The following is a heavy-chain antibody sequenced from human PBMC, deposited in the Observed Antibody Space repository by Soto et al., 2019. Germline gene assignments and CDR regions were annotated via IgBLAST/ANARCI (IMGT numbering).Heavy chain of an antibody. Sequence: GGSLRLSCAASGFTFSTYWMSWVRQAPGKGLEWVANIKQDGGELYYVDSVKGRFTVSRDNANNSLYLQMSSLRLEDTAVYYCARRSSSGTIFDYWGQGTLVTVSS. CDR1: GFTFSTYW. CDR3: ARRSSSGTIFDY. D-gene: IGHD6-13*01. J-gene: IGHJ4*02. V-gene: IGHV3-7*01. CDR2: IKQDGGEL.